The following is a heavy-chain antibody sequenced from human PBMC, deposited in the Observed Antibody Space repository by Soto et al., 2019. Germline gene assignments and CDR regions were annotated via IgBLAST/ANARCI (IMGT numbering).Heavy chain of an antibody. CDR2: ISGSGGST. V-gene: IGHV3-23*01. D-gene: IGHD3-22*01. Sequence: PGGSLRLSCAASGFTFSSDWMHWVRQAPGKGLEWVSAISGSGGSTYYADSVKGRFTISRDNSKNTLYLQMNSLRAEDTAVYYCAKDLYYYDSSGYYWFDYWGQGTLVTVSS. J-gene: IGHJ4*02. CDR3: AKDLYYYDSSGYYWFDY. CDR1: GFTFSSDW.